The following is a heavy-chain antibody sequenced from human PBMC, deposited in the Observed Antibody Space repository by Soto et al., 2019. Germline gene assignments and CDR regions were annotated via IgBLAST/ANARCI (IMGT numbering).Heavy chain of an antibody. CDR1: GYTFSDHS. CDR2: ITGSGVTM. V-gene: IGHV3-11*04. J-gene: IGHJ4*02. Sequence: GWSLGLSCAASGYTFSDHSLNWIRQAPGKGLEWISYITGSGVTMYADSVKGRFTISRDNAKNSLYLQMDSLRAEDTAVYYCARDGGASTFDFDSWGQGTLVTVSS. CDR3: ARDGGASTFDFDS. D-gene: IGHD3-16*01.